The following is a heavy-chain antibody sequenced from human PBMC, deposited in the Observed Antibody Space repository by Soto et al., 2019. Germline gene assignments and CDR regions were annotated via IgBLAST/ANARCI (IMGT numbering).Heavy chain of an antibody. CDR2: ISTDSSRA. D-gene: IGHD3-16*01. Sequence: EVQLLESGGGLVQPGGSLRLSCAASGFTFNTFEMSWVRKAPGRGLEWVSCISTDSSRAYYADAVKGRFTISSDNSKHTLYLQINSLTAEDTAVYACVKGGWLDFWGQGTLVTVSS. CDR1: GFTFNTFE. CDR3: VKGGWLDF. J-gene: IGHJ5*01. V-gene: IGHV3-23*01.